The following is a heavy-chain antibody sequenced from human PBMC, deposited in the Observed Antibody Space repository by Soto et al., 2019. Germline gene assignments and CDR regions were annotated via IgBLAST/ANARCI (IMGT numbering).Heavy chain of an antibody. V-gene: IGHV3-33*01. J-gene: IGHJ4*02. D-gene: IGHD6-19*01. Sequence: QVPLVESGGGVVQPGRSLRLSCAASGFNFSSYVMHWVRQAPGKGLEWVAVIWYDGGNKYYADSVKGRFTISRDNSKNTLYLQMTSLRAEDTAVYYCARDGQWLPRDGLRSSYYFDYWGQGTLVTVSS. CDR1: GFNFSSYV. CDR3: ARDGQWLPRDGLRSSYYFDY. CDR2: IWYDGGNK.